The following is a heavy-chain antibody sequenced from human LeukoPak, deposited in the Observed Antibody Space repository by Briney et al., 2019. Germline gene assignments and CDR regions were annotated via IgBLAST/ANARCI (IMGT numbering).Heavy chain of an antibody. J-gene: IGHJ4*02. CDR1: GGSISSYC. CDR2: IYSSGST. Sequence: SETLSLTCTVSGGSISSYCWNWIRQPAGKGLEWIGRIYSSGSTNYNPSLKSRVTMSVDTSKNQFSLKLSSVTAADTAVYYCARALLVASLGFDYWGQGTLVTVSS. D-gene: IGHD5-12*01. CDR3: ARALLVASLGFDY. V-gene: IGHV4-4*07.